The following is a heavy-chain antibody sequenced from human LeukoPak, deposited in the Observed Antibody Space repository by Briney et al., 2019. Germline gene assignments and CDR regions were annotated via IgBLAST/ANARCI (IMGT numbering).Heavy chain of an antibody. CDR1: GFPFSSYG. CDR2: ISYDGSNK. CDR3: AKDGLDP. J-gene: IGHJ5*02. Sequence: GRSLRLSCAASGFPFSSYGMHWVRQAPGKGLEWVAVISYDGSNKYYADSVKGRFTISRDNSKNTLYLQMNSLRAEDTAVYYCAKDGLDPWGQGTLVTVSS. V-gene: IGHV3-30*18.